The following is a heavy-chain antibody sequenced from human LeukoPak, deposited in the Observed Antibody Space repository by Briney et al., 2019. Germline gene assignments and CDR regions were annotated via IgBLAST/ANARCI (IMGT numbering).Heavy chain of an antibody. Sequence: QPGGSLRLSCAASGFTFSSFVIHWVRQAPGKALEWVAVISYDGSNKYYADSVKGRFTISRDNSKNTLYLQMNSLRPEDTAVYYCARDYGDYGGTFDIWGRGTMVTVSS. CDR1: GFTFSSFV. CDR2: ISYDGSNK. V-gene: IGHV3-30-3*01. J-gene: IGHJ3*02. D-gene: IGHD4-17*01. CDR3: ARDYGDYGGTFDI.